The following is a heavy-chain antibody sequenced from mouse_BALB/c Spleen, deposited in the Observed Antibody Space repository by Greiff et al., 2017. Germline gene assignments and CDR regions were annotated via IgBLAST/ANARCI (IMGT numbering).Heavy chain of an antibody. J-gene: IGHJ3*01. CDR1: GDSITCGY. V-gene: IGHV3-8*02. CDR2: ISYSGST. Sequence: VQLKESGPRLVKLSQTLSLTCSVTGDSITCGYWNWIRKFPGNKLEYRGYISYSGSTYYNPSLKSRISITRDTSKNQYYLQLNSVTTEDTATYYCARRGVRGFAYWGQGTLVTVSA. CDR3: ARRGVRGFAY. D-gene: IGHD2-14*01.